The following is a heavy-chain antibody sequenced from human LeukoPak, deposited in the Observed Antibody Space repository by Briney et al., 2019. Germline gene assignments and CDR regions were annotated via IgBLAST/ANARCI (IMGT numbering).Heavy chain of an antibody. D-gene: IGHD4-17*01. CDR3: ARDPDYARSNWFDP. Sequence: GASVKVSCKASGGTFSSYAISWVRQAPGQGLEWMGGIIPIFGTANYAQKFQGRVTITADESTSTAYMELSSLRSEDTAVYYCARDPDYARSNWFDPWGQGTLVTVSS. CDR1: GGTFSSYA. CDR2: IIPIFGTA. J-gene: IGHJ5*02. V-gene: IGHV1-69*13.